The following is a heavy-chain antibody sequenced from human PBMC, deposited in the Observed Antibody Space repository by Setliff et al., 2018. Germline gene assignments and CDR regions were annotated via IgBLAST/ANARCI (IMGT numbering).Heavy chain of an antibody. CDR2: IDRTGNR. Sequence: SETLSLTCAVSGVSISDGHFWGWIRQPPGKGLEWIGSIDRTGNRYYNSPLRSRVTLSIDMSRNESSLELRSMTAADTAMYYCARRDEYLQFREFFDFWGQGILVTVS. D-gene: IGHD3-10*01. CDR3: ARRDEYLQFREFFDF. CDR1: GVSISDGHF. V-gene: IGHV4-38-2*01. J-gene: IGHJ4*02.